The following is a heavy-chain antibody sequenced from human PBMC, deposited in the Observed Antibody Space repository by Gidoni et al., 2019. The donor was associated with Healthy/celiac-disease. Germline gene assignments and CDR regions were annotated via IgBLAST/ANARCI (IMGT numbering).Heavy chain of an antibody. CDR3: ARRGGGSGSYYRGDYYYGMDV. J-gene: IGHJ6*02. V-gene: IGHV4-31*03. D-gene: IGHD3-10*01. CDR1: GGSISSGGYY. CDR2: IYYSGGT. Sequence: QVQLQESGPGLVKPSQTLSLTCTVSGGSISSGGYYWSWIRQHPGKGLEWIGYIYYSGGTYYNPSLKIRVTISVDTSKNQFSLKLSSVTAADTAVYYWARRGGGSGSYYRGDYYYGMDVWGQGTTVTVSS.